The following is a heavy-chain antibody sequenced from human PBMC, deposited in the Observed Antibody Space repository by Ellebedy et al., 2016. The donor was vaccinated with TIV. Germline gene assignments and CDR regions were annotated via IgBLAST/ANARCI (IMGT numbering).Heavy chain of an antibody. CDR3: ATDGSYGDYLSPTHAFVI. V-gene: IGHV3-7*01. CDR1: GFSFSSYW. CDR2: IKQDGSEK. Sequence: GGSLRISCVASGFSFSSYWMSWVRQAPGKGLEWVANIKQDGSEKYYVDSVKGRFTISRDNAKNSLYLHLNSLRAEDTAMYYCATDGSYGDYLSPTHAFVIWGQGTMVTVSS. D-gene: IGHD4-17*01. J-gene: IGHJ3*02.